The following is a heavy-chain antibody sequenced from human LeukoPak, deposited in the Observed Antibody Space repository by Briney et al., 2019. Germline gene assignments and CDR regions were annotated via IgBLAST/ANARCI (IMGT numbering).Heavy chain of an antibody. D-gene: IGHD3-22*01. Sequence: PGGSLRLSCAASGFTFSSYGMHWVRQAPGKGLEWVAFMRYDGSNRNYADSVKGRFTISRDNSKNTLYLQMNKLKEEDTAMYYCARVVAIEVTGIFDVWGQGTMVAVSS. J-gene: IGHJ3*01. V-gene: IGHV3-30*02. CDR2: MRYDGSNR. CDR1: GFTFSSYG. CDR3: ARVVAIEVTGIFDV.